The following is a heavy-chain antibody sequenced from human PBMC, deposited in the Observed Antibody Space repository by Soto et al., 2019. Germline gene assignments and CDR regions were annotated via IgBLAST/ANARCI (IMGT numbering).Heavy chain of an antibody. CDR2: ISSSGSTI. J-gene: IGHJ6*03. CDR3: AREKPGRSSSPYYYYYYYMDV. CDR1: GFTFSDYY. D-gene: IGHD6-6*01. V-gene: IGHV3-11*01. Sequence: SLRLSCAASGFTFSDYYMSWIRQAPGKGLEWVSYISSSGSTIYYADSVKGRFTISRDNAKNSLYLQMNSLRAEDTAVYYCAREKPGRSSSPYYYYYYYMDVWGKGTTVTSP.